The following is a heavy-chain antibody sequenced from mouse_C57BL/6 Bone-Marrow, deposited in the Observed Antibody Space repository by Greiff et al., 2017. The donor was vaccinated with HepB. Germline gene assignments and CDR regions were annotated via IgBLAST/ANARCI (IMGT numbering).Heavy chain of an antibody. D-gene: IGHD1-1*01. V-gene: IGHV6-6*01. CDR1: GFTFSDAW. CDR3: TRSPYYGQPLFAY. CDR2: IRNKANNHAT. Sequence: EVQGVESGGGLVQPGGSMKLSCAASGFTFSDAWMDWVRQSPEKGLEWVAEIRNKANNHATYYAESVKGRFTISRDDSKSSVYLQMNSLRAEDTGIYYCTRSPYYGQPLFAYWGQGTLVTVSA. J-gene: IGHJ3*01.